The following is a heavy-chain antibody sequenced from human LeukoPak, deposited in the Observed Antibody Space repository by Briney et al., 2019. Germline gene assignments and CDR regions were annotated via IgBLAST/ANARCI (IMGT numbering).Heavy chain of an antibody. J-gene: IGHJ4*02. V-gene: IGHV1-69*01. Sequence: SVKVSCKASGGTFSSYAISWVRQAPGQGLEWMGGIIPIFGTANYAQKFQGRVTITADESTSTAYMELSSLRSEDTAVYYCARSPPSQQWFGGVDYWGQGTLVTVSS. CDR2: IIPIFGTA. CDR1: GGTFSSYA. CDR3: ARSPPSQQWFGGVDY. D-gene: IGHD6-19*01.